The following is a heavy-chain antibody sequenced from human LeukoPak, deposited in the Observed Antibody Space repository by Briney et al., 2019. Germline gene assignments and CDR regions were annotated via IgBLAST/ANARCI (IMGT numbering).Heavy chain of an antibody. CDR3: ANLARPLDY. V-gene: IGHV3-30*02. D-gene: IGHD6-6*01. J-gene: IGHJ4*02. Sequence: GESLRLSCVASGFTFSTYGMHWVRQAPGKGLEWVAFIRYDGSNEYLDSVKGRFTISRDNSKNTLYLQMNSLKPEDTAVYYCANLARPLDYWGQGALVTVSS. CDR1: GFTFSTYG. CDR2: IRYDGSNE.